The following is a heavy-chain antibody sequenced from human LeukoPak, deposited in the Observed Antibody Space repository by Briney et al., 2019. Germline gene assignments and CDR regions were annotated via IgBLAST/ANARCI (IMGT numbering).Heavy chain of an antibody. CDR1: GFIFSSYS. J-gene: IGHJ4*02. D-gene: IGHD6-13*01. Sequence: PGRSLRLSCAASGFIFSSYSMNWVRQAPGKGLEWVSSISSSSSYIYYADSVKGRFTISRDNAKNSLYLQMNSLRAEDTAVYYCATSSQRSWSHHDYWGQGTLVTVSS. CDR2: ISSSSSYI. CDR3: ATSSQRSWSHHDY. V-gene: IGHV3-21*04.